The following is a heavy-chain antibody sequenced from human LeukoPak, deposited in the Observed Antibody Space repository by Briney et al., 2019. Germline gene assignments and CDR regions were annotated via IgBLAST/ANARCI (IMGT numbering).Heavy chain of an antibody. D-gene: IGHD2-21*01. CDR3: ARDLAGHFGGFYFDY. CDR2: IYYSGNT. Sequence: SETLSLTCTVSGGSISSSSYYWAWIRQPPGKGLEWIGSIYYSGNTYYKSSLKSRVTIAVDTSKNQFSLKLNSVTAADTAVYYCARDLAGHFGGFYFDYWGQGTLVTVSS. V-gene: IGHV4-39*07. CDR1: GGSISSSSYY. J-gene: IGHJ4*02.